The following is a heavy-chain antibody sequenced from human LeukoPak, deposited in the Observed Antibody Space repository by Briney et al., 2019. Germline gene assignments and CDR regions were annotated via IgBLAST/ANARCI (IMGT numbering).Heavy chain of an antibody. CDR2: INPNSGNT. D-gene: IGHD2-2*01. V-gene: IGHV1-8*03. Sequence: ASVKVSCKASGYTFTSYYMHWVRQAPGQGLEWMGIINPNSGNTGYAQKFQGRVTITRNTSISTAYMELSSLRSEDTAVYYCARVGVTVVPAALSYYYYMDVWGKGTTVTVSS. J-gene: IGHJ6*03. CDR1: GYTFTSYY. CDR3: ARVGVTVVPAALSYYYYMDV.